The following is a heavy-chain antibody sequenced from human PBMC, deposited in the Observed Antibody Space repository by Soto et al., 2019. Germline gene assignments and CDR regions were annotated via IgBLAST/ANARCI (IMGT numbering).Heavy chain of an antibody. CDR3: AKALGDFWRRYDPPYYYYGMDV. J-gene: IGHJ6*02. D-gene: IGHD3-3*01. CDR1: GFTFSSYA. V-gene: IGHV3-23*01. CDR2: ISGSGGST. Sequence: PGGSLRLSCAASGFTFSSYAMSWGRQAPGKWLEWGSAISGSGGSTYYADSVKGRFTISRDNSKNTLYLQMNSLRAEDTAVYYFAKALGDFWRRYDPPYYYYGMDVWGQGXTVTVYS.